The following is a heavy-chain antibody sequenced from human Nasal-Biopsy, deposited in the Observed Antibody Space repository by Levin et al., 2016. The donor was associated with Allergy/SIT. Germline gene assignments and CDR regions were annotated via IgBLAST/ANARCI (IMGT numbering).Heavy chain of an antibody. J-gene: IGHJ4*02. CDR1: GGSISSGGYS. CDR2: IYHSGST. D-gene: IGHD3-22*01. CDR3: VRGEENRGYGDY. Sequence: SETLSLTCAVSGGSISSGGYSWSWIRQPPGKGLEWIGYIYHSGSTYYNPSLKSRVTISVDRSKNQFSLKLTSVTAADTAVYYCVRGEENRGYGDYWGPGTLVTVSS. V-gene: IGHV4-30-2*01.